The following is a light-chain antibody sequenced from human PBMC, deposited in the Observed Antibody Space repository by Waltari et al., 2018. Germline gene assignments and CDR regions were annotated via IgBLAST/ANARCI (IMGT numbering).Light chain of an antibody. CDR1: QSVNRY. V-gene: IGKV3-11*01. J-gene: IGKJ4*01. CDR3: QQRSSWLT. CDR2: DAS. Sequence: EIVLTQSPATLSLSPGERATLSCRASQSVNRYLAWYQQKPGQAPRLLIYDASNRATGSPARFSGSGSGTDFTLTISSLGPEDLAVYYCQQRSSWLTFGGGTKVEIK.